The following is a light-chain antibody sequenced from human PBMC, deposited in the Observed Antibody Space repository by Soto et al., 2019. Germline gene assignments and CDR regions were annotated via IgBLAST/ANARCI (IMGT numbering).Light chain of an antibody. CDR2: GAS. CDR3: QQFGNSPQT. CDR1: QSVSSTY. V-gene: IGKV3-20*01. Sequence: VLTQSPGTLSLSPGERATLSCRASQSVSSTYLARYQQKPGQTPRLLIYGASSRATGIPDRFSGSGSGTDFALTISSLEPADFAVYYWQQFGNSPQTFGQETKVEI. J-gene: IGKJ1*01.